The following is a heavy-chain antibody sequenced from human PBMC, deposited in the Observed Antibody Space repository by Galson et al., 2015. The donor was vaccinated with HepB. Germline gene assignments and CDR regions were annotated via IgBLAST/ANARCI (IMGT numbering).Heavy chain of an antibody. CDR1: GFTFSDYY. V-gene: IGHV3-11*01. Sequence: SLRLSCAASGFTFSDYYMSWIRQAPGKGLEWVSYISSSGSTIYYADSVKGRFTISRDNAKNSLYLQMNSLRAEDTAVYYCARRGGYCSGGSCYSGYYYYYYMDVWGKGTTVTVSS. D-gene: IGHD2-15*01. J-gene: IGHJ6*03. CDR2: ISSSGSTI. CDR3: ARRGGYCSGGSCYSGYYYYYYMDV.